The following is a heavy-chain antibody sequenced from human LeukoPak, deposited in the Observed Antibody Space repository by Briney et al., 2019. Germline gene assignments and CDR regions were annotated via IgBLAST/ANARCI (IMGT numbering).Heavy chain of an antibody. D-gene: IGHD5-12*01. J-gene: IGHJ5*02. V-gene: IGHV1-69*04. CDR2: IIPILGIA. Sequence: SVKVSCKASGGTFSSYAISSVRQAPGQGLEWMGRIIPILGIANYAQKFQGRVTITADKSTSTAYMELSSLRSEDTAVYYCATNPAIVATRPNWFDPWGQGTLVTVSS. CDR3: ATNPAIVATRPNWFDP. CDR1: GGTFSSYA.